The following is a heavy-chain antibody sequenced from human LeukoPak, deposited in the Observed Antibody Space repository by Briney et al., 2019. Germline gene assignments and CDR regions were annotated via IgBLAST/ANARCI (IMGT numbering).Heavy chain of an antibody. CDR1: GFTFSSYW. CDR2: IKEDGSEK. Sequence: GGSLRLSCVASGFTFSSYWMSWGREAPGEGVEWGAHIKEDGSEKNYVDSVRGRFTISRDNVKNSLYLQMNSLRAEDTAVYYCARGGKFYYDSSGYPGDYWGQGTLVTVSS. J-gene: IGHJ4*02. CDR3: ARGGKFYYDSSGYPGDY. V-gene: IGHV3-7*01. D-gene: IGHD3-22*01.